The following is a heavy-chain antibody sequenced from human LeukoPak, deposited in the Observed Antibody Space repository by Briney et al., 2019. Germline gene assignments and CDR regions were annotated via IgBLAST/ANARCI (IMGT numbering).Heavy chain of an antibody. CDR1: GFIFTNYA. CDR2: TSYDGSQT. D-gene: IGHD1-7*01. J-gene: IGHJ5*02. Sequence: GRSLRLSCEASGFIFTNYALHWVRQGPGKGLEWVAVTSYDGSQTYYADSVKGRFTISRDNAKNSLYLQMNGLRAEDTAAYYCARGATDTTRWFDPWGQGTLVTVSS. CDR3: ARGATDTTRWFDP. V-gene: IGHV3-30*04.